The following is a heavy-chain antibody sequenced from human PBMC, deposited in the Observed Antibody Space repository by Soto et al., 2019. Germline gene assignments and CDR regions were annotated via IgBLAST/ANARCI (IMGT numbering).Heavy chain of an antibody. J-gene: IGHJ4*02. CDR1: GGSISSSSYY. D-gene: IGHD2-15*01. Sequence: QLQLQESGPGLVKPSETLSLTCTVSGGSISSSSYYWGWIRQPPGKGLEWIGSIYYSGSTYYNPSLKSLVTIAVDTSKNQFSLKLSSVTAADTAVYYCARHTPAISISDHWGQGTLVTVSS. CDR2: IYYSGST. CDR3: ARHTPAISISDH. V-gene: IGHV4-39*01.